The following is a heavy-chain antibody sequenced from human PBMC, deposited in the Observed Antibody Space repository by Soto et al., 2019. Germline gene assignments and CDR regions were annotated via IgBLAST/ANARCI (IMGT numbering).Heavy chain of an antibody. Sequence: LRLSCAASGFTFSSSWMHWVRQAPGKGLVWVSRINSGASTTNYADSVKGRFTISRDNAKNTLYLQMDSLTAEDTAVYYCARGPSGWFGYDYWGQGTLVTVSS. CDR3: ARGPSGWFGYDY. CDR1: GFTFSSSW. V-gene: IGHV3-74*01. J-gene: IGHJ4*02. CDR2: INSGASTT. D-gene: IGHD6-19*01.